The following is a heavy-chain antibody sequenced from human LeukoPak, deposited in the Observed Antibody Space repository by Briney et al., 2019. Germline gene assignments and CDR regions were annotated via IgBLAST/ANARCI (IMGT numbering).Heavy chain of an antibody. Sequence: SVKVSCKASGGTFSSYAISWVRLAPGQGLEWMGRIIPILGIANYAQKFQGRVTITADKSTSTAYMELSSLRSEDTAVYYCARGRGIAARPPFYFDYWGQGTLVTVSS. V-gene: IGHV1-69*04. D-gene: IGHD6-6*01. J-gene: IGHJ4*02. CDR1: GGTFSSYA. CDR2: IIPILGIA. CDR3: ARGRGIAARPPFYFDY.